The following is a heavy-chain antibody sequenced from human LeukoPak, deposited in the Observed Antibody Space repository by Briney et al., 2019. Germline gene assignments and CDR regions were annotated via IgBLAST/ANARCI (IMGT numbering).Heavy chain of an antibody. J-gene: IGHJ4*02. Sequence: GGSLRLSCAASGFTVSNNFMSWVRQAPGKGLEWVAVIYSDGSKYYADSVKGRFTISRDISKNTVYLQMNSLRAEDTAVYYCTTDYDFWSGYHLDYWGQGTLVTVSS. CDR3: TTDYDFWSGYHLDY. CDR1: GFTVSNNF. CDR2: IYSDGSK. D-gene: IGHD3-3*01. V-gene: IGHV3-53*01.